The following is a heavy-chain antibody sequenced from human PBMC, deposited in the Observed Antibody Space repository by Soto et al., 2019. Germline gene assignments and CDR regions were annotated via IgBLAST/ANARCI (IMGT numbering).Heavy chain of an antibody. D-gene: IGHD5-12*01. CDR3: ARRGYPLDY. CDR1: GYTFTSYG. V-gene: IGHV1-18*01. CDR2: ISTYNGHT. Sequence: QVQLVQSGAAVKKPGATVKFSCQAPGYTFTSYGISWVRQAPGQGLEWMGWISTYNGHTNYAQRLQGRITMTTHTSTSKAYMELRSLISDDAAVNYCARRGYPLDYWGQGTLVTVSS. J-gene: IGHJ4*02.